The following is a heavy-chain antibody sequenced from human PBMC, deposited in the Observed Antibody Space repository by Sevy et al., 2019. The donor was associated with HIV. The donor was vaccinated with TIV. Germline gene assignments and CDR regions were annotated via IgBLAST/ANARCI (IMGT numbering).Heavy chain of an antibody. J-gene: IGHJ6*02. CDR3: ARDAAGGTTNSGMDV. V-gene: IGHV1-69*13. CDR1: GGTFSNYA. D-gene: IGHD1-7*01. CDR2: IIPIFGTT. Sequence: ASVKVSCKASGGTFSNYALSWVRQAPGQGLEWMGGIIPIFGTTNFAQTFQGRVTITADESTSTAYMELSSLRSADTAVYYCARDAAGGTTNSGMDVWGQGTTVTVSS.